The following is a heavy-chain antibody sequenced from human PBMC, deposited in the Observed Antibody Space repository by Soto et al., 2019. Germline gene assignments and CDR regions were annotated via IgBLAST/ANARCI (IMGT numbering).Heavy chain of an antibody. Sequence: SETLSLTCTVSGGSIISGGHYWSWIRQHPGKGLEWIGYIYYSGSTYYNPSLKSRVTISVDTSKNQFSLKLSSVTAAETAVYYCARDAPYGIDYWGQGTLVTVSS. CDR1: GGSIISGGHY. CDR2: IYYSGST. J-gene: IGHJ4*02. D-gene: IGHD3-16*01. CDR3: ARDAPYGIDY. V-gene: IGHV4-31*03.